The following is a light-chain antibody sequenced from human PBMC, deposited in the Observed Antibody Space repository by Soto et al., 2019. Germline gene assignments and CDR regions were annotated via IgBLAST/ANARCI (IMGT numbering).Light chain of an antibody. J-gene: IGKJ1*01. CDR3: QESPRT. CDR1: QSVASN. Sequence: IVMTQSPVTLSVSPGEGAALSCRASQSVASNLAWYQQRPGQAPRLLIYAASTRVTGIPARFSGSGSGTEFTLTISGLQPEDFAVYYCQESPRTLGQGTKVDIK. V-gene: IGKV3-15*01. CDR2: AAS.